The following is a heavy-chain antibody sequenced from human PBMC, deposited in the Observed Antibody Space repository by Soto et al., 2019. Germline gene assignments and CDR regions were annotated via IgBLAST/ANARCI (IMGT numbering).Heavy chain of an antibody. Sequence: GASVKVSCKASGYTCTSYGISWVLQAPGQGLEWMGWISAYNGNTNYAQKLQGRVTMTTDTSTSTAYMELRSLRSDDTAVYYCAVASRGNYYYGMDVWGQGTTVTVSS. J-gene: IGHJ6*02. CDR3: AVASRGNYYYGMDV. CDR1: GYTCTSYG. V-gene: IGHV1-18*04. CDR2: ISAYNGNT.